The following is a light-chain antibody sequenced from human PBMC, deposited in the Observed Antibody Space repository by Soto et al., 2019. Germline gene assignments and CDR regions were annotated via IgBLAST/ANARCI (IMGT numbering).Light chain of an antibody. CDR2: EVT. CDR3: SSYTTSSTRV. Sequence: SALTQPASVSGSPGQSITISCTGTSSDVGDYNFVSWYQQHPGKAPKLMIFEVTNRPSGVSNRFSGSKSGNTASLTISGLQAEDEADYYCSSYTTSSTRVFGTGTKVTVL. J-gene: IGLJ1*01. V-gene: IGLV2-14*01. CDR1: SSDVGDYNF.